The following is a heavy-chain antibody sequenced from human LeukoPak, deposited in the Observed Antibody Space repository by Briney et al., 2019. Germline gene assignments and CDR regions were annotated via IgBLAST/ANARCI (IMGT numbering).Heavy chain of an antibody. Sequence: GGSLRLSCAASGFTFSSYAMSWVRHAPGNGLEWVSAISGSGGSTYYADSGKGRFTISRDNSKNTLYLQMNSLRAEDTAVYYCAKTSMTTVVYGMDVWGQGTTVTVSS. CDR3: AKTSMTTVVYGMDV. J-gene: IGHJ6*02. CDR1: GFTFSSYA. V-gene: IGHV3-23*01. D-gene: IGHD4-17*01. CDR2: ISGSGGST.